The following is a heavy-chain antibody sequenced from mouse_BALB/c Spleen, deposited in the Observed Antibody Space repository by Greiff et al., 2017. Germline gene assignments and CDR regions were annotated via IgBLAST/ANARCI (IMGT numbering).Heavy chain of an antibody. D-gene: IGHD2-2*01. J-gene: IGHJ3*01. CDR1: GFTFSSYA. Sequence: EVQVVESGGGLVKPGGSLKLSCAASGFTFSSYAMSWVRQTPEKRLEWVATISSGGSYTYYPDSVKGRFTISRDNAKNTLYLQMSSLRSEDTAMYYCARTSLVTTGTSWFADGGQGTLVTVSA. CDR3: ARTSLVTTGTSWFAD. CDR2: ISSGGSYT. V-gene: IGHV5-9-3*01.